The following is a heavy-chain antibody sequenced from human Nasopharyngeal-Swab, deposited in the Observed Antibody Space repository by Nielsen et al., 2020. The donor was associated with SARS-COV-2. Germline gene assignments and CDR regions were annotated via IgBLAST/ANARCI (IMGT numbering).Heavy chain of an antibody. CDR3: ARDLERWLQADYYNYYGMDV. Sequence: GESLKISCAASGFTFSSYAMHWVRQAPGKGLEWVAVISYDGSNKYYADSVKGRFTISRDNSKNTLYLQMNSLRAEDTAVYYCARDLERWLQADYYNYYGMDVWGQGTTVTVSS. CDR2: ISYDGSNK. D-gene: IGHD5-24*01. V-gene: IGHV3-30*04. CDR1: GFTFSSYA. J-gene: IGHJ6*02.